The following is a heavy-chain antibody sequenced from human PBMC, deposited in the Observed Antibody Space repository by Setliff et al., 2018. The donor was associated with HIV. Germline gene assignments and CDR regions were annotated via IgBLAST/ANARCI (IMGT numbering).Heavy chain of an antibody. CDR1: GDTSSTYA. CDR2: LNPKSGDT. V-gene: IGHV1-8*03. CDR3: ATPMFPNYHDNSVLID. J-gene: IGHJ1*01. Sequence: ASVKVSCKASGDTSSTYAINWVRQAPGQGLEWMGYLNPKSGDTGSAQRFQDRLTITADTSVSTAYLELGSLRSDDTAVYYCATPMFPNYHDNSVLIDWGQGTPVTVSS. D-gene: IGHD3-22*01.